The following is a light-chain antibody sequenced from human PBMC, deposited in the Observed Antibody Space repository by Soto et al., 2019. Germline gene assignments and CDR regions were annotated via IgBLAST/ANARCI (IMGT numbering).Light chain of an antibody. CDR1: SSNIGSNY. CDR2: DNN. CDR3: GTWDTSLSANWV. J-gene: IGLJ3*02. Sequence: QSVLTQPPSVSAAPGQKVTISCSGSSSNIGSNYVSWYQQLPGTAPKLLIYDNNKRPSGISDRFSGSKSGTSATLGITGLQTGDEADYYCGTWDTSLSANWVFGGGTKVTVL. V-gene: IGLV1-51*01.